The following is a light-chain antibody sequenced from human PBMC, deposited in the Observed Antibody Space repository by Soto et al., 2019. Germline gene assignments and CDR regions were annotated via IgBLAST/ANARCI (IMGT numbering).Light chain of an antibody. J-gene: IGKJ5*01. V-gene: IGKV3-11*01. CDR3: QQRNNWSIT. Sequence: EIVLTQSPSILSLSPGERATLSCMASQSVSSYLAWYQQKPGKAPRLLIYDASNRATGIPARFSGSGSGTDFTLTISSLEPEDFEVYYCQQRNNWSITFGQGTRLEIK. CDR1: QSVSSY. CDR2: DAS.